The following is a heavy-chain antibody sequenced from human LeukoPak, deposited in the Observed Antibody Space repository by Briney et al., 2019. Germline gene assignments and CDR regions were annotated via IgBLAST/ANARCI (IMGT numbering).Heavy chain of an antibody. D-gene: IGHD3-16*01. J-gene: IGHJ4*02. CDR2: ILSKGSGGTT. Sequence: GGSLRLSCVVSGFTFRDAWMTWVRQAPGKGLEWIGRILSKGSGGTTDYVAPVKGRFTISRDDAENTLYLQMNTLKTEDTAVYYCVWMNTGNMLGFWGQGTLVTVSS. CDR3: VWMNTGNMLGF. CDR1: GFTFRDAW. V-gene: IGHV3-15*01.